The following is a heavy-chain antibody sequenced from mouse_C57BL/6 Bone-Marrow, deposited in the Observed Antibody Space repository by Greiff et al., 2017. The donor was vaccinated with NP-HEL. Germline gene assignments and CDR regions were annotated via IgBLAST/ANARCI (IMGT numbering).Heavy chain of an antibody. D-gene: IGHD1-1*01. V-gene: IGHV5-4*01. CDR2: ISDGGSYT. CDR3: ARDPFITTVVAGDYYFDY. CDR1: GFTFSSYA. J-gene: IGHJ2*01. Sequence: EVQLVESGGGLVKPGGSLKLSCAASGFTFSSYAMSWVRQTPEKRLEWVATISDGGSYTYYPDNVKGRFTISRDNAKNNLYLQMSHLKSEDTAMYYCARDPFITTVVAGDYYFDYWGQGTTLTVSS.